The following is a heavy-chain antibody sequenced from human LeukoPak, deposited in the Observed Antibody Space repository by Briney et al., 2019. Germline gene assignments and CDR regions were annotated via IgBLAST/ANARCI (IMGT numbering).Heavy chain of an antibody. D-gene: IGHD7-27*01. J-gene: IGHJ3*02. CDR2: IRYDGSNK. V-gene: IGHV3-30*02. Sequence: GGSLRLSCAASGFTFSSYSMNWVRQAPGKGLEWVAFIRYDGSNKYYADSVKGRFTISRDNSKNTLYLQMNSLRAEDTAVYYCAKDPEGWGISDDAFDIWGQGTMVTVSS. CDR3: AKDPEGWGISDDAFDI. CDR1: GFTFSSYS.